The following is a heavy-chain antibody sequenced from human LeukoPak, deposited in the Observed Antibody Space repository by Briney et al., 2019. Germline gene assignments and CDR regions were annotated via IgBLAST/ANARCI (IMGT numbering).Heavy chain of an antibody. CDR3: ARDRGSSYYYFDY. V-gene: IGHV3-53*01. J-gene: IGHJ4*02. Sequence: GSLRLSCAASGFTFSSYWMSWVRQAPGKGLEWVSVIYTGGSTNYADSVKGRFTISRDNSKNTLYLQMNSLRAEDTAVYYCARDRGSSYYYFDYWGQGALVTVSS. CDR2: IYTGGST. CDR1: GFTFSSYW. D-gene: IGHD6-13*01.